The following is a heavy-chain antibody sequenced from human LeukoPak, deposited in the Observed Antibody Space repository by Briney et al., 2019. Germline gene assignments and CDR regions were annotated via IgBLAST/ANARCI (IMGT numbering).Heavy chain of an antibody. J-gene: IGHJ4*02. CDR2: IDDSGST. CDR3: ARDRWDTSGYYSTFDY. CDR1: GGSISSSDYY. Sequence: SQTLSLTCTVSGGSISSSDYYWSWIRQPPGKGLEWIGYIDDSGSTYYNPSLKSRVTVSLDTSKNQFSLRLTSVTAADTAVYYCARDRWDTSGYYSTFDYWGRGTLVTVSS. D-gene: IGHD3-22*01. V-gene: IGHV4-30-4*08.